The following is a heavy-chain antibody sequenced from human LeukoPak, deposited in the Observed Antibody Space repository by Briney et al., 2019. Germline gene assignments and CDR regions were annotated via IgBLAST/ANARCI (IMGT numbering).Heavy chain of an antibody. CDR1: GFTFSSYA. V-gene: IGHV3-23*01. Sequence: PGGSLRLSCAASGFTFSSYAMSWVRQAPGKGLEWVSAISGSGGSTYYADSVKGRFTISRDNSKNTLYLQMNSLRAEDTAVYYCANDQSSGSYLSGDYWGQGTLVTVSS. J-gene: IGHJ4*02. D-gene: IGHD1-26*01. CDR3: ANDQSSGSYLSGDY. CDR2: ISGSGGST.